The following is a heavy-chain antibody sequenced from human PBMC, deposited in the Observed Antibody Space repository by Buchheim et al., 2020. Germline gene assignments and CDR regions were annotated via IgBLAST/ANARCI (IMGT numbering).Heavy chain of an antibody. CDR1: GDSFTSNNY. CDR3: AKFFAIFGEGYYFYYGMDV. V-gene: IGHV4-4*02. J-gene: IGHJ6*02. D-gene: IGHD3-3*01. CDR2: IAHSGST. Sequence: QVQLQESGPGLVKPSGTLSLTCAVSGDSFTSNNYWTWVRQPPGKGLEWIGEIAHSGSTNYNPSLKSRVTISLDKSKNQFSLKLNSVTAADTAVYYCAKFFAIFGEGYYFYYGMDVWGQETT.